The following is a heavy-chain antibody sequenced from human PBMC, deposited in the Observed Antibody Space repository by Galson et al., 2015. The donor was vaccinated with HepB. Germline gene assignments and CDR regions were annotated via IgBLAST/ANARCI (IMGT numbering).Heavy chain of an antibody. CDR3: ASCYYDSSGYYPNGGGIDY. J-gene: IGHJ4*02. CDR2: INPNSGGT. V-gene: IGHV1-2*02. CDR1: GYTFTGYY. Sequence: SVKVSCKASGYTFTGYYMHWVRQAPGQGLEWMGWINPNSGGTNYAQKFQGRVTMTRDTSISTAYMELSRLRSDDTAVYYCASCYYDSSGYYPNGGGIDYWGQGTLVTVSS. D-gene: IGHD3-22*01.